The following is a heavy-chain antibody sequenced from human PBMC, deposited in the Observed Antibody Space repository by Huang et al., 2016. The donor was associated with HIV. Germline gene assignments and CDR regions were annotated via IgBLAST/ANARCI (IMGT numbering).Heavy chain of an antibody. CDR1: GGSFSGYY. CDR2: INHSGNT. CDR3: ARRYNSRRDY. Sequence: QVQLEQWGAGLLKASETLSLTCAVYGGSFSGYYWNWLRQAPGKGLEWVGEINHSGNTNYNPPLKSRFNMSVDTSKSQFSLYLTSLSAADTGTYFCARRYNSRRDYWGRGTLVTVHS. V-gene: IGHV4-34*02. J-gene: IGHJ4*02. D-gene: IGHD3-22*01.